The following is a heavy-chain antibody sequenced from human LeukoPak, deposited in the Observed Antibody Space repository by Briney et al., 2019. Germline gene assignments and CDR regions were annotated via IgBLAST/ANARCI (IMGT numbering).Heavy chain of an antibody. D-gene: IGHD6-19*01. CDR2: INPHSGGT. CDR3: ARGPQYGSDWNFRRVIDY. CDR1: GYTFTDYY. V-gene: IGHV1-2*02. Sequence: GASVTVSFTASGYTFTDYYTHWVRQAPGQGLEWMGWINPHSGGTSYAQKFQGRVTMTRDTSISTAYMELTRLTSDDTGVYYCARGPQYGSDWNFRRVIDYWGQGTLVTVSS. J-gene: IGHJ4*02.